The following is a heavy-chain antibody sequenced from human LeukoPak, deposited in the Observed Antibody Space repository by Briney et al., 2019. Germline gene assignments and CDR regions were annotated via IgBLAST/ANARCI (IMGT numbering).Heavy chain of an antibody. CDR1: GFTFSSYW. Sequence: GGSLRLSCAASGFTFSSYWMSWVRQAPGKGLEWVANIQQHGSVKYYVDSAKGRFTISRDNGENSMFLEMNSLRADDTAVYYCARGSRDNSGYRYYFDYWGQRTLVTVSS. CDR2: IQQHGSVK. D-gene: IGHD3-22*01. CDR3: ARGSRDNSGYRYYFDY. V-gene: IGHV3-7*01. J-gene: IGHJ4*02.